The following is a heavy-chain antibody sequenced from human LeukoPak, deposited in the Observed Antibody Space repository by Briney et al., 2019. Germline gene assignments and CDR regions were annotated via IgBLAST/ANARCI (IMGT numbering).Heavy chain of an antibody. CDR1: GGSISSGF. CDR3: ARQAYCSGSSCNPFDY. D-gene: IGHD2-15*01. V-gene: IGHV4-59*08. Sequence: PSETLSLTCTVSGGSISSGFWSWIRQPPGKGLEWIGYIYYNGSTNYNPSLKSRVTISIDTSKSQFSLKLSSVTAADTAVYYCARQAYCSGSSCNPFDYWGQGTLVTVSS. J-gene: IGHJ4*02. CDR2: IYYNGST.